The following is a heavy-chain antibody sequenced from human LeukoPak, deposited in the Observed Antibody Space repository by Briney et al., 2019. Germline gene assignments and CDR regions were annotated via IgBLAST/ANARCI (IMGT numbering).Heavy chain of an antibody. V-gene: IGHV3-11*06. Sequence: GGSLRLSCVASGFSFSDFYMSWIRQAPGKGLEWVSYISSSSDYINYADSVKGRFTISRDNAKNSLYLQMNSLRAEDTAVYYCARGWHIVLVTAIQTDDYWGQGTLVTVSS. CDR2: ISSSSDYI. CDR1: GFSFSDFY. CDR3: ARGWHIVLVTAIQTDDY. J-gene: IGHJ4*02. D-gene: IGHD2-21*02.